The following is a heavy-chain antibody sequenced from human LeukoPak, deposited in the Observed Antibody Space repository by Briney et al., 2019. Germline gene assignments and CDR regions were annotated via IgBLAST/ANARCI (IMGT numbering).Heavy chain of an antibody. CDR2: IREDGSEI. V-gene: IGHV3-7*01. CDR3: ARDLAGHYYGSGSSFDY. CDR1: GFTFSNYW. Sequence: GGSLRLSCAASGFTFSNYWMSWVRQAPGKGLEWVANIREDGSEIHYVDSVKGQFTISRDNAKNSLFLQMDSLRAEDTAVYYCARDLAGHYYGSGSSFDYWGQGTLVTVS. J-gene: IGHJ4*02. D-gene: IGHD3-10*01.